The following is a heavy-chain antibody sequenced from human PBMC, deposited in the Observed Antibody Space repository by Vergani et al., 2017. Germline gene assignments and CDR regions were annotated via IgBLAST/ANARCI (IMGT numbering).Heavy chain of an antibody. V-gene: IGHV1-46*03. J-gene: IGHJ4*02. CDR2: INPSGGST. CDR1: GYTFTSYY. Sequence: QVQLVQSGAEVKKPGASVKVSCKASGYTFTSYYMHWVRQAPGQGLEWMGIINPSGGSTSYAQKFQGRVTMTSDTSTSTGYMELSSLRSEDTAVYYCARVSGSYYGDYWGQGTLVTVSS. D-gene: IGHD1-26*01. CDR3: ARVSGSYYGDY.